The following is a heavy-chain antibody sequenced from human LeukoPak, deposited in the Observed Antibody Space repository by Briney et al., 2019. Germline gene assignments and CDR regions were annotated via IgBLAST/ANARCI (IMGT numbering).Heavy chain of an antibody. V-gene: IGHV3-9*01. Sequence: GGSLRLSCAASGFTFDDYAMHWVRQAPGKGLEWVSGISWNSGSIGYADSVKGRFTISRDNARNSLYLQMNSLRAEDTALYYCAKIGYGSGSYYGAFDIWGQGTMVTVSS. CDR2: ISWNSGSI. D-gene: IGHD3-10*01. CDR1: GFTFDDYA. CDR3: AKIGYGSGSYYGAFDI. J-gene: IGHJ3*02.